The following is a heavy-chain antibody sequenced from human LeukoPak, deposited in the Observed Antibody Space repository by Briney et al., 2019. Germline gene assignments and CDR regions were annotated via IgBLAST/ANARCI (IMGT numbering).Heavy chain of an antibody. CDR1: GFTFSSYG. V-gene: IGHV3-30*02. CDR3: ARDSEEITVTATGYFDY. J-gene: IGHJ4*02. Sequence: HPGGSLRLSCAASGFTFSSYGMHWVRQAPGKGLEWVAFIRYDGSNKYYADSVKGRFTISRDNSKNTLYLQMNGLRAEDTAVYYCARDSEEITVTATGYFDYWGQGTLVTVSS. CDR2: IRYDGSNK. D-gene: IGHD4-17*01.